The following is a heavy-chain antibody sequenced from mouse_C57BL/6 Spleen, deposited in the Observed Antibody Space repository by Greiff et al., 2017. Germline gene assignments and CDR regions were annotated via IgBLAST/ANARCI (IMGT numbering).Heavy chain of an antibody. CDR2: INPSSGYT. CDR3: ARGWEAMDY. V-gene: IGHV1-4*01. Sequence: VQLQQSGAELARPGASVKMSCKASGYTFTSYTMHWVKQRPGQGLQWIGYINPSSGYTKYNQKFKVKSTLTADKSSSTAYMQLSTLTSEDSAVYYCARGWEAMDYWGQGTSVTVSS. CDR1: GYTFTSYT. D-gene: IGHD3-3*01. J-gene: IGHJ4*01.